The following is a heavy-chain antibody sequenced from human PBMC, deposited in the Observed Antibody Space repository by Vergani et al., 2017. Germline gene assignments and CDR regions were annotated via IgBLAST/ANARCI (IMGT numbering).Heavy chain of an antibody. CDR2: IYYSGST. D-gene: IGHD4-23*01. CDR1: GGSISSGGYY. CDR3: ARGGYSPPHWFDP. J-gene: IGHJ5*02. Sequence: QVQLQESGPGLVKPSETLSLTCTVSGGSISSGGYYWSWIRQHPGKGLEWIGYIYYSGSTYYNPSLKSRVTISVDTSQNQFSLKLSSVTAADTAVYYCARGGYSPPHWFDPWGQGTLVTVSS. V-gene: IGHV4-31*03.